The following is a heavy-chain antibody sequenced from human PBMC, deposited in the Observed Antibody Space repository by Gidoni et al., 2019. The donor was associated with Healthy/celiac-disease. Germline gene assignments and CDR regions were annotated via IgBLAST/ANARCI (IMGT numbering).Heavy chain of an antibody. CDR1: GGSISSSNW. V-gene: IGHV4-4*02. J-gene: IGHJ6*03. CDR2: IYQSGST. CDR3: ARGEIVVVPAARGYYYYMDV. Sequence: QVQLQESGPGLVKPSGTLSLTCAVSGGSISSSNWWSWVRQPPGKGLDWIGEIYQSGSTKYNPSLKSRVTISVDTSKNQFSLKLSSVTAADTAVYYCARGEIVVVPAARGYYYYMDVWGKGTTVTVSS. D-gene: IGHD2-2*01.